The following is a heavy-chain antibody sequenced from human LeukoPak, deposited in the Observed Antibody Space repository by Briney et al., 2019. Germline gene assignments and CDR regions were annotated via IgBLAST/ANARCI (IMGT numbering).Heavy chain of an antibody. V-gene: IGHV3-20*04. D-gene: IGHD2-2*01. J-gene: IGHJ4*02. Sequence: PGGSLRLSCAASGFTFDDYGMSWVRQAPGKGLEWVSGINWNGGSTGYADSVKGRFTISRDNSKNTLYLQMNCLRAEDTAVYYCAKDPDCSSTSCHSVDYWGQGTLVTVSS. CDR3: AKDPDCSSTSCHSVDY. CDR1: GFTFDDYG. CDR2: INWNGGST.